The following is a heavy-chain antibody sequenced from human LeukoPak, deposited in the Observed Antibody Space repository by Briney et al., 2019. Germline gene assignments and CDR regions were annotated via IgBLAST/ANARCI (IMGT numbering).Heavy chain of an antibody. CDR1: GFTFSSYG. V-gene: IGHV3-30*18. D-gene: IGHD6-19*01. CDR3: AKNTVAGHPDY. J-gene: IGHJ4*02. Sequence: GGSLRLSCAASGFTFSSYGMHWVRQAPGKGLEWVAVISYDGSNKYYADSVKGRFTISRDNSKNTLYLQMNSLRADDTAVYYCAKNTVAGHPDYWGQGTLVTVSS. CDR2: ISYDGSNK.